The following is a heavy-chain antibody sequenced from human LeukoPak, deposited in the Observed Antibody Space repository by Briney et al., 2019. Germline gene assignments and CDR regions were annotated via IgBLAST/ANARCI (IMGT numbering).Heavy chain of an antibody. V-gene: IGHV5-51*01. D-gene: IGHD1-26*01. CDR1: GYSFTSYW. CDR2: IYPGDSDI. J-gene: IGHJ5*02. CDR3: ARTLTIVGATNWFDP. Sequence: GESLKISCKGSGYSFTSYWIGWVRQMPGKGLEWMGIIYPGDSDIRYSPSFQGQVTISADKSISTAYLQWSSLKASDTAMYYCARTLTIVGATNWFDPWGQGTLVTVSS.